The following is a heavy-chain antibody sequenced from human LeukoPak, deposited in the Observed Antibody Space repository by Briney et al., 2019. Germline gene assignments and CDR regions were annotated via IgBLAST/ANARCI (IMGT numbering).Heavy chain of an antibody. CDR1: GGTFSSYA. Sequence: SVKVSCKASGGTFSSYAISWVRQTPGQGLEWMGGIIPIFGTANYAQKFQGRVTITADESTSTAYMELSSLRSEDTAVYYCARDSIAAAGFDYWGQGTLVTVSS. D-gene: IGHD6-13*01. J-gene: IGHJ4*02. V-gene: IGHV1-69*01. CDR3: ARDSIAAAGFDY. CDR2: IIPIFGTA.